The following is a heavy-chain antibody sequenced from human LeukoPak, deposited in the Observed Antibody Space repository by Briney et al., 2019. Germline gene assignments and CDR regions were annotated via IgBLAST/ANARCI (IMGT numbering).Heavy chain of an antibody. CDR1: GGSISSGDYY. Sequence: SQTLSLTCTVSGGSISSGDYYWTWIRQPPGKGLEWIGYIYYSGSTYYNPSLKSRVTTSVDTSKNQFSLKLGSVTAADTAVYYCARDQNGNYYYYGMDVWGRGTTVTVSS. V-gene: IGHV4-30-4*01. CDR3: ARDQNGNYYYYGMDV. J-gene: IGHJ6*02. CDR2: IYYSGST. D-gene: IGHD1-1*01.